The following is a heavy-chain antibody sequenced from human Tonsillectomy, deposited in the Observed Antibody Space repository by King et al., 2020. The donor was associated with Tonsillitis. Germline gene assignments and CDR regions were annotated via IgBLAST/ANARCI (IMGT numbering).Heavy chain of an antibody. CDR2: ISWNSGSI. CDR1: GFTFDDYA. CDR3: AKFSLGGYGYGGGIDS. D-gene: IGHD5-18*01. V-gene: IGHV3-9*01. Sequence: QLVQSGGGLVQPGRSLRLSCAASGFTFDDYAMHWVRQAPGKGLEWVSGISWNSGSIGYADFVKGRFTISRDNAKNSLYLQMISLRPEDTALYYCAKFSLGGYGYGGGIDSWGQGTLVTVSS. J-gene: IGHJ4*02.